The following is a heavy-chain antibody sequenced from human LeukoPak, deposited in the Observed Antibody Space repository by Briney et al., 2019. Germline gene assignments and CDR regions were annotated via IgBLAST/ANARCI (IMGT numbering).Heavy chain of an antibody. CDR1: GFTVSSNY. V-gene: IGHV3-53*01. D-gene: IGHD4-11*01. CDR3: ARDPRPGRHSNYVHY. CDR2: IYSGGST. J-gene: IGHJ4*02. Sequence: GGSLRLSCAASGFTVSSNYMSWVRQAPGKGLEWVSVIYSGGSTYYADSVKGRFTISRDNSKNTLYLQMSSLRAEDTAVYYCARDPRPGRHSNYVHYWGQGTLVTVSS.